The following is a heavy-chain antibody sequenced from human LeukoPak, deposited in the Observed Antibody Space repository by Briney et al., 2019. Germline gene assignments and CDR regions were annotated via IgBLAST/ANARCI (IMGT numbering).Heavy chain of an antibody. V-gene: IGHV3-21*01. D-gene: IGHD5-24*01. CDR1: GFTFSSYS. J-gene: IGHJ6*03. CDR2: ISSSSSYI. Sequence: GGSLRLSCAASGFTFSSYSMNWVRQAPGKGLEWVSSISSSSSYIYYADSVKGRFTISRDNAKNSLYLQMNSLRAEDTAVYYCARDSAARRYKGYYYYYMDVWGKGTTVTVSS. CDR3: ARDSAARRYKGYYYYYMDV.